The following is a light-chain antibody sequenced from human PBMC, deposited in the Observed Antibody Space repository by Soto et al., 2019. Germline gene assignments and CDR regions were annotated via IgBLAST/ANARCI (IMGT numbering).Light chain of an antibody. CDR3: QHFVNSLTWT. V-gene: IGKV3-11*02. CDR1: QDVSIF. J-gene: IGKJ1*01. Sequence: EILLAQSPATLSLSPGERATLSCKASQDVSIFLAWYQQKPGQAPRLLIHDASNRATGVPARFSGSGSGRDFTLTITSLEPEDFAVYYCQHFVNSLTWTFGQGTKVEIK. CDR2: DAS.